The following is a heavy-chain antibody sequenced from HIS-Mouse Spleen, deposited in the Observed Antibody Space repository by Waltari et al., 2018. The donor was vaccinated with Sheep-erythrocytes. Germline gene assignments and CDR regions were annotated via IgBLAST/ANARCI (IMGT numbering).Heavy chain of an antibody. CDR1: GGSISSSSYC. CDR2: IYYSGST. J-gene: IGHJ4*02. D-gene: IGHD3-22*01. Sequence: QLQLQESGPGLVKPSETLSLTCTVSGGSISSSSYCWGWIRQPPGKGLEWIGSIYYSGSTYYNPSRKSRVTISVDTSKNQFSLKLSSVTAADTAVYYCARLYYYDSSGYYFDYWGQGTLVTVSS. CDR3: ARLYYYDSSGYYFDY. V-gene: IGHV4-39*01.